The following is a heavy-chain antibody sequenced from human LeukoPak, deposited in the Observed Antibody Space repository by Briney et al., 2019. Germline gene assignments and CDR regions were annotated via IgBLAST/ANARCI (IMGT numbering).Heavy chain of an antibody. CDR1: GGSISSYY. V-gene: IGHV4-38-2*02. J-gene: IGHJ4*02. D-gene: IGHD2-15*01. Sequence: SETLSLTCTVSGGSISSYYWGWVRQPPGKGPEWIGSIFHSGDVYYNPSLTSRVTLSVDPSNNRFSLKVTSVTAADTAIYYCARVVASTSIDFWGQGTLVTVSS. CDR3: ARVVASTSIDF. CDR2: IFHSGDV.